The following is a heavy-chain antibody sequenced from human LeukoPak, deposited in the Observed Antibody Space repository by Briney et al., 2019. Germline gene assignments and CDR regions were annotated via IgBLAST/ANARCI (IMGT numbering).Heavy chain of an antibody. V-gene: IGHV5-51*01. D-gene: IGHD3-22*01. J-gene: IGHJ6*02. Sequence: GESLKISCKGPGYSFTTYWIGWVRQMPGKGLEWMGIIYPGDSDTRYSPSFQGQVTISADKSISTAYLQWSSLKASDTAMYYCARPGYYDSSGYRDYYYYGMDVWGQGTTVTVSS. CDR2: IYPGDSDT. CDR1: GYSFTTYW. CDR3: ARPGYYDSSGYRDYYYYGMDV.